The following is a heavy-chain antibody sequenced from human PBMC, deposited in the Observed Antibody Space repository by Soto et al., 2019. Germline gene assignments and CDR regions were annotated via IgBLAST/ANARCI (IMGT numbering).Heavy chain of an antibody. CDR2: INPNSGGT. Sequence: GASVKVSCKASGYTFTGYYMHWVRQAPGQGLEWMGWINPNSGGTNYAQKFQGWVTMTRDTSISTAYMELSRLRSDDTAVYYCARGVPVPGGGYYGMDVWGQGTTVTVSS. CDR1: GYTFTGYY. D-gene: IGHD2-2*01. CDR3: ARGVPVPGGGYYGMDV. J-gene: IGHJ6*02. V-gene: IGHV1-2*04.